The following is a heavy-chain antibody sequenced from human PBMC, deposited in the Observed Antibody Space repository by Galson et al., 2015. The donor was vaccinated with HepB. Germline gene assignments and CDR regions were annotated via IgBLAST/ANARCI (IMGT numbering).Heavy chain of an antibody. CDR3: ARGWDSYYYYMDV. V-gene: IGHV5-51*03. D-gene: IGHD1-26*01. J-gene: IGHJ6*03. Sequence: QSGAEVKKPGESLKISCKGSGYTFTDYWIGWVRQMPGKGLEWMGIIYPDDSDTRYSPSFQDQVTISVVKSISTAYLQWSSLKASDTAMYYCARGWDSYYYYMDVWGKGTTVTVSS. CDR1: GYTFTDYW. CDR2: IYPDDSDT.